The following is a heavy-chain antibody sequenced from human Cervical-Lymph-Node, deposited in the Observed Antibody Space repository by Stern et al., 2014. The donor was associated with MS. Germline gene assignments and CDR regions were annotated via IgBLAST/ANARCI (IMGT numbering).Heavy chain of an antibody. D-gene: IGHD6-19*01. CDR2: INPSACST. CDR1: GNTFTRYY. Sequence: VQLVESGAEVKKPGASVKVSCKASGNTFTRYYIHWVRQAPGQGLEWMGIINPSACSTSYAQKFQGRVTMTRDTSTSTVYMELSSLRSEDTAVYYCAREVAGHRLGMMDVWGQGTTVTVSS. CDR3: AREVAGHRLGMMDV. V-gene: IGHV1-46*01. J-gene: IGHJ6*02.